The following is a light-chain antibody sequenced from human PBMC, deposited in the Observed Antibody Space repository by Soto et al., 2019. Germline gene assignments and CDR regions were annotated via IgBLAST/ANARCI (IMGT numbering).Light chain of an antibody. V-gene: IGLV2-14*03. J-gene: IGLJ3*02. Sequence: QSALTQPASVSGSPGQSITISCTGTSSDVGGYNYVSWYQHHPGRAPKLLIHDNSIRPSGVPDRFSGSKSGTSASLAITGLQAEDEADYYCQSYDSSLSGWVFGGGTKLTVL. CDR3: QSYDSSLSGWV. CDR2: DNS. CDR1: SSDVGGYNY.